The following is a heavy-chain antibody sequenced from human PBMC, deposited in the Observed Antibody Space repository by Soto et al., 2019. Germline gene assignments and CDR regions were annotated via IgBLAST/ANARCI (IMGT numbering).Heavy chain of an antibody. J-gene: IGHJ3*02. CDR1: GDTFISSG. Sequence: KLVQSGAEVQKPWASVKVSCKASGDTFISSGICWARKAPGQGHGWMGWISGYNGDTNYAQKFQGQDSLTTETSTSTAYMELRSLTPGDAAIYYGARSEYCSGGNVCSAFDIWGQGTLVTVSS. V-gene: IGHV1-18*01. CDR3: ARSEYCSGGNVCSAFDI. CDR2: ISGYNGDT. D-gene: IGHD2-15*01.